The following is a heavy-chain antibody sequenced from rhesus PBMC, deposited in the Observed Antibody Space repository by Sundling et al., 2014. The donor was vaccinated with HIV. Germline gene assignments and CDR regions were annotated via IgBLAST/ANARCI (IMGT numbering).Heavy chain of an antibody. CDR3: ASEEGGDFAY. J-gene: IGHJ4*01. CDR2: VQGKSGNT. V-gene: IGHV4-80*01. CDR1: GSSMRSYW. Sequence: QVQLQESGPGLVKASETLSLTCTVSGSSMRSYWWTWIRQAPGKGLEWIAEVQGKSGNTNYNPSLKSRVSVSRDTSKNQFSLTLTSASAADTAVYYCASEEGGDFAYWGQGVLVTVFS. D-gene: IGHD3-34*01.